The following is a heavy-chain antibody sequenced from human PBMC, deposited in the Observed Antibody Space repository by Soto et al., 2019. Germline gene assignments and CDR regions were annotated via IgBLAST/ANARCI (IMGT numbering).Heavy chain of an antibody. CDR1: GTTYG. CDR3: ATDERDDCSSINCHYFDH. D-gene: IGHD2-2*01. Sequence: VQLVQSGGEVKKPGASVKVSCKALGTTYGISWVRQAPGQGLEWMAWFSLHNGDKNNAPQFQGRVTLNTDTSTGTAYMELRSLRSDDTAVYYCATDERDDCSSINCHYFDHRGQGALVTVSS. J-gene: IGHJ4*02. CDR2: FSLHNGDK. V-gene: IGHV1-18*04.